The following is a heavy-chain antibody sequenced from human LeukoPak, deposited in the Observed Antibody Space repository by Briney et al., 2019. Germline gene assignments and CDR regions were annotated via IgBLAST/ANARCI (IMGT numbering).Heavy chain of an antibody. CDR3: ARVILSGSSSFGETWDY. V-gene: IGHV3-43D*03. CDR2: ISWDGGRT. J-gene: IGHJ4*02. D-gene: IGHD6-6*01. Sequence: GGSLRLSCAASGFTFDDYAMHWVRQAPGKGLEWVSLISWDGGRTYYADSVKGRFTISRDNSKNSLYLQMNSLRAEDTASYYCARVILSGSSSFGETWDYWGQGTLVTASS. CDR1: GFTFDDYA.